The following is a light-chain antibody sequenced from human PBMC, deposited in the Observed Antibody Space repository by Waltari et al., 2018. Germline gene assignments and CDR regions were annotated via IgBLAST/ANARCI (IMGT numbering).Light chain of an antibody. CDR1: QSVLSSSNNKNY. Sequence: DIVMTQSPDSLAVSLVERATINCKSSQSVLSSSNNKNYLGWYKQKPGQPPKLIISLASTRESGVPDRFSGRGSGADFTVTFSSLQAGGVAVYYCQQWYSSPYTFGQGTKLEIK. CDR3: QQWYSSPYT. J-gene: IGKJ2*01. CDR2: LAS. V-gene: IGKV4-1*01.